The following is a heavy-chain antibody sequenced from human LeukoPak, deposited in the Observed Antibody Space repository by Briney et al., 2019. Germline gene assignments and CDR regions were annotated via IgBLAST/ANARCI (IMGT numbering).Heavy chain of an antibody. CDR2: INHSGST. D-gene: IGHD2-15*01. Sequence: SETLSLTCAVYGGSFSGYCWSWIRQPPGKGLDWIGEINHSGSTNYNPSLKSRVTISVDTSKNQFSLKLSSVTAADTAVYYCARDGGSLDYWGQGTLVTVSS. J-gene: IGHJ4*02. CDR1: GGSFSGYC. V-gene: IGHV4-34*01. CDR3: ARDGGSLDY.